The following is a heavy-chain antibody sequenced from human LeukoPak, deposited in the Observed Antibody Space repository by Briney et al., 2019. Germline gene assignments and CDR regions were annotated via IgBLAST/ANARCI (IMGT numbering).Heavy chain of an antibody. V-gene: IGHV1-69*05. Sequence: SVKVSCKASGGAFSSYVISWVRQAPGQGLEWMGGIIPIFGTANYAQKFQGRVTITTDESTSTAYMELSSLRSEDTAVYYCARDYYDSSGYYFGYWGQGTLVTVSS. J-gene: IGHJ4*02. CDR1: GGAFSSYV. CDR2: IIPIFGTA. D-gene: IGHD3-22*01. CDR3: ARDYYDSSGYYFGY.